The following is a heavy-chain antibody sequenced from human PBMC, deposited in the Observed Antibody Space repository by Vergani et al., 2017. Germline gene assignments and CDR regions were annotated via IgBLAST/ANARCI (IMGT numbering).Heavy chain of an antibody. CDR2: IYYSGST. Sequence: QVQLQESGPGLVKPSETLSLTCTVSGGSISSYYWSWIRQPPGKGLEWIGYIYYSGSTNYNPSLKSRVTISVDTSKNQFSLKLSSVTAADTAVYYCARKSGVFYYGSGSYYSNWFDPWGQGTLVTVSS. CDR3: ARKSGVFYYGSGSYYSNWFDP. CDR1: GGSISSYY. V-gene: IGHV4-59*01. D-gene: IGHD3-10*01. J-gene: IGHJ5*02.